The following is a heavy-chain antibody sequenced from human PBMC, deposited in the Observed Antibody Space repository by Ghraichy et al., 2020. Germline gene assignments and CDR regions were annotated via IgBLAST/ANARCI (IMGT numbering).Heavy chain of an antibody. Sequence: LSLTCAASGFSFTNYWMHWVRQAPGKGLVWVSRISGDGSSTGSADSVKGRFTISRDNANNTMYLQMSNLRAEDTAVYYCARGGLHSSFDYWGQGTPVTVSS. CDR2: ISGDGSST. D-gene: IGHD4-11*01. V-gene: IGHV3-74*01. J-gene: IGHJ4*02. CDR1: GFSFTNYW. CDR3: ARGGLHSSFDY.